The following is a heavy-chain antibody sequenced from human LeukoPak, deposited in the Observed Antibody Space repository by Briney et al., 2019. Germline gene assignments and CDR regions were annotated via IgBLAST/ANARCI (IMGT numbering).Heavy chain of an antibody. CDR2: ISSSSNTI. V-gene: IGHV3-48*02. CDR3: ARETPPLY. J-gene: IGHJ4*02. CDR1: GFTFSSYG. Sequence: PGGSLRLSCAASGFTFSSYGMHWVRQAPGKGLEWVSYISSSSNTIYYTDSVKGRFTISRDNAKNSLYLQMNSLRDEDTAVYYCARETPPLYWGQGTLVTVSS.